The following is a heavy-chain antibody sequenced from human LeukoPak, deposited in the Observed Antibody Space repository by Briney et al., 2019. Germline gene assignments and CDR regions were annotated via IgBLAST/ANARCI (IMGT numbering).Heavy chain of an antibody. V-gene: IGHV1-46*01. J-gene: IGHJ1*01. CDR1: GYTFTSYY. Sequence: GASVKVSCKASGYTFTSYYMHWVRQAPGQGLEWMGIINPSGGSTSYAQKFQGRVTMTGDTSTSTVYVELSSLRSEDTAVYYCARDPLIAAAGSWGYFQHWGQGTLVTVSS. D-gene: IGHD6-13*01. CDR2: INPSGGST. CDR3: ARDPLIAAAGSWGYFQH.